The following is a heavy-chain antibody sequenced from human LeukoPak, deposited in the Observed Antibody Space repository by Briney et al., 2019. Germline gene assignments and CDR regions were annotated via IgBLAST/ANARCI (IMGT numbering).Heavy chain of an antibody. J-gene: IGHJ4*02. V-gene: IGHV4-38-2*01. CDR2: IYHSGST. CDR1: GYSISSGYY. D-gene: IGHD2-2*01. Sequence: KPSETLSLTCAVSGYSISSGYYWGWIRQPPGKGLEWIGSIYHSGSTYYNPSLKSRVTISVDTSKNQFSLKLSSVTAADTAVYYCARGPGGGVVPAAMDYWGQGTLVTVSS. CDR3: ARGPGGGVVPAAMDY.